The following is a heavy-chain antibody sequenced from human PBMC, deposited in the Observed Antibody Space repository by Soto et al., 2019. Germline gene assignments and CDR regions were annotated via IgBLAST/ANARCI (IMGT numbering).Heavy chain of an antibody. CDR2: IIPIFGTA. D-gene: IGHD6-13*01. J-gene: IGHJ4*02. CDR1: GGTFSSYA. Sequence: QVQLVQSGAEVKKPGSSVKGSCKASGGTFSSYAISWVRQAPGQGLEWMGGIIPIFGTANYAQKFQGRVTSTADESTSTAYMELSSLSSEDTAVYYCERKLYSSSSFDYWGQGTLVTVSS. CDR3: ERKLYSSSSFDY. V-gene: IGHV1-69*01.